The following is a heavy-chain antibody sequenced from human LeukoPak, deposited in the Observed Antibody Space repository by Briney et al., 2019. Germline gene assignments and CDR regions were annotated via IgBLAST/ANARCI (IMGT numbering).Heavy chain of an antibody. CDR1: GYTFTGYY. CDR3: ARATSTAATDGRDSY. J-gene: IGHJ4*02. D-gene: IGHD2-15*01. CDR2: INPNSGGT. V-gene: IGHV1-2*02. Sequence: ASVKVSCKASGYTFTGYYMHWVRQAPGQGLEWMGWINPNSGGTNYAQKFQGRVTMTRDTSIGTAYMELSRLRSDDTAVYYCARATSTAATDGRDSYWGQGTLVTVSS.